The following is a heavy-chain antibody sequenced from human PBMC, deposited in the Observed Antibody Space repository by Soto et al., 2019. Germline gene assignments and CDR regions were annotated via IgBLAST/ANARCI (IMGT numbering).Heavy chain of an antibody. J-gene: IGHJ4*02. CDR3: ARRTVNIRTFYSGLKTHCFDY. D-gene: IGHD6-19*01. V-gene: IGHV4-39*01. Sequence: SETLSLTCTVSGGSISSGGYYWSWIRRHPGKGLEWIGNIYYSGSTYYNPSLQSRVAISVDTSKNQFSLKLKSVTAADTAIYYCARRTVNIRTFYSGLKTHCFDYWGQGAPVTVSS. CDR1: GGSISSGGYY. CDR2: IYYSGST.